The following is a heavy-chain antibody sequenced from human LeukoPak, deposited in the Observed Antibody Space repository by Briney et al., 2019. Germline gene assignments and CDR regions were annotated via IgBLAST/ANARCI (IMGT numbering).Heavy chain of an antibody. CDR1: GFTFSSYG. Sequence: GGSLRLSCAASGFTFSSYGMHWVRQAPGKGLEWVAFIRYDGSNKYYADSVKGRFTISRDNSKNTLYLQMNSLRAEDTAVYYCAKEVYCSSTSCYTGYFQHWGRGTLVTVSS. CDR2: IRYDGSNK. CDR3: AKEVYCSSTSCYTGYFQH. J-gene: IGHJ1*01. D-gene: IGHD2-2*02. V-gene: IGHV3-30*02.